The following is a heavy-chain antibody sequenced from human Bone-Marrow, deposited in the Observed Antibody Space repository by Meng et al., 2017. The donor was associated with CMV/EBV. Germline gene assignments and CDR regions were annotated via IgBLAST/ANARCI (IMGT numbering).Heavy chain of an antibody. D-gene: IGHD3-3*01. Sequence: GESLKISCAASGFTFSSYAMSWVRQAPGKGLEWVTASSVSGGSTYYADSVKGRFTISRDHSNTTLYLQMNSLRAEDTAVYYCARVSGFWSRHEGMDVWGQGTTVTVSS. CDR3: ARVSGFWSRHEGMDV. J-gene: IGHJ6*02. CDR2: SSVSGGST. CDR1: GFTFSSYA. V-gene: IGHV3-23*01.